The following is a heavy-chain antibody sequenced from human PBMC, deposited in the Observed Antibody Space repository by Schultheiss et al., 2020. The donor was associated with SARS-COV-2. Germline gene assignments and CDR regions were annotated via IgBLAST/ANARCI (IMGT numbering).Heavy chain of an antibody. CDR1: GGSFSGYY. CDR2: INHRGST. Sequence: SETLSLTCAVYGGSFSGYYWSWIRQPPGKGLEWIGEINHRGSTNYNPSLKSRVTISVDTSKNQFSLKLSSVTAADTAVYYCARGPIGGFDYWGQGTLVTVSS. V-gene: IGHV4-34*01. CDR3: ARGPIGGFDY. D-gene: IGHD3-10*01. J-gene: IGHJ4*02.